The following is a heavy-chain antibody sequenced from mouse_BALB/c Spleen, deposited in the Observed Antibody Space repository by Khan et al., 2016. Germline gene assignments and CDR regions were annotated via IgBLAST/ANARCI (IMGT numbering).Heavy chain of an antibody. D-gene: IGHD2-4*01. CDR3: ASGIYYDDY. J-gene: IGHJ2*01. Sequence: VQLQESGPGLVQPSQSLSLTCTVTGFSITSDYAWNWIRQFPGNKLEWMGYISYSGSTSYNPSLKSRISITRDTSKNQLFLQLNSVTTEGTATYYCASGIYYDDYWGQGTTLTVSS. V-gene: IGHV3-2*02. CDR2: ISYSGST. CDR1: GFSITSDYA.